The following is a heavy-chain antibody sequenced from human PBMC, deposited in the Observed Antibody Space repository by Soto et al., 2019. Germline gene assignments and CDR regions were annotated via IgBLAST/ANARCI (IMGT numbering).Heavy chain of an antibody. CDR3: ARDFEGGALGY. CDR1: GYTFTNHA. V-gene: IGHV7-4-1*01. J-gene: IGHJ4*02. CDR2: IDTNTGKP. Sequence: QVQLVQSGSELKKPGASVKVSCKASGYTFTNHAMSWVRQAPGQGLEWMGRIDTNTGKPSYAQGFTGRFLFSLATSVSTAYLQIYSLKAEDTAVYYCARDFEGGALGYWGQGTLVTVSS. D-gene: IGHD7-27*01.